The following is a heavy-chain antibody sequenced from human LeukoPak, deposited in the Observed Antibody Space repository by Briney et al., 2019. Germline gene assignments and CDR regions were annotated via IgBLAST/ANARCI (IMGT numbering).Heavy chain of an antibody. D-gene: IGHD2-2*01. CDR1: GGTFSSYA. Sequence: VKVSCKASGGTFSSYAIGWVRQAPGQGLEWMGGIIPIFGTANYAQKFQGRVTITADESTSTAYMELSSLRSEDTAVYYCARDPAIYYYYYGMDVWGQGTTVTVSS. CDR3: ARDPAIYYYYYGMDV. CDR2: IIPIFGTA. J-gene: IGHJ6*02. V-gene: IGHV1-69*13.